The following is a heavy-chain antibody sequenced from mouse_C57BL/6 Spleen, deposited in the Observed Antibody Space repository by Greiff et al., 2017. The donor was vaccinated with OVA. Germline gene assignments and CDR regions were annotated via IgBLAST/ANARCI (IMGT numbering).Heavy chain of an antibody. CDR2: ISSGGSYT. CDR1: GFTFSSYG. J-gene: IGHJ3*01. CDR3: ARNGSFAY. D-gene: IGHD2-2*01. Sequence: EVQLQQSGGDLVKPGGSLKLSCAASGFTFSSYGMSWVRQTPDKRLEWVATISSGGSYTYYPDSVKGRFTISRDNAKNTLYLQMSSLKSEDTAMYYCARNGSFAYWGQGTLVTVSA. V-gene: IGHV5-6*01.